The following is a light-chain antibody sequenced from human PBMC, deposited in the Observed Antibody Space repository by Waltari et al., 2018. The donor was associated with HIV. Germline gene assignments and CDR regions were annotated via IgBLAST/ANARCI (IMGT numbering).Light chain of an antibody. J-gene: IGLJ2*01. CDR3: SSYAGSNIVV. CDR1: SSDVGGYNY. Sequence: QSALTQPPSASGSPGQSVTISCTGTSSDVGGYNYVSWYQQHPGKAPKLMIYEVSKRPSGVPDRLSGSKSGNTASLTVSGLQAEDEAEYYCSSYAGSNIVVFGGGTKLTVL. CDR2: EVS. V-gene: IGLV2-8*01.